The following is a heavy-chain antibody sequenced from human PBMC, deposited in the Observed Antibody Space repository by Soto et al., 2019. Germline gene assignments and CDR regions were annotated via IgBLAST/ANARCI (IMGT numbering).Heavy chain of an antibody. V-gene: IGHV4-4*02. CDR3: ARATGMAPFDY. J-gene: IGHJ4*02. CDR1: GGSISSSNW. D-gene: IGHD5-18*01. CDR2: IYHSGST. Sequence: QVQLQESGPGLVKPSGTLSLTCAVSGGSISSSNWWSWVRQPPGKGLEWIGEIYHSGSTNYNPSLTRRVTLSVDKSTNQCSLALSSVTAAATAVYYCARATGMAPFDYWGQGTLVTVSS.